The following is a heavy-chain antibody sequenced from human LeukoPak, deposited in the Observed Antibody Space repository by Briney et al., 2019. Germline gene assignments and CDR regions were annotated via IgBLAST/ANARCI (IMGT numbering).Heavy chain of an antibody. J-gene: IGHJ4*02. CDR2: ISSGSTYT. V-gene: IGHV3-11*05. CDR1: GFTFSDHY. CDR3: AKGGPLQWLRFDY. D-gene: IGHD5-12*01. Sequence: GGSLRLSCEVSGFTFSDHYMSWIRQAPGKRLEWVSYISSGSTYTNYADSVEGRFTISRDDSKNTLYLQMNSLRAEDTAVYYCAKGGPLQWLRFDYWGQGTLVTVSS.